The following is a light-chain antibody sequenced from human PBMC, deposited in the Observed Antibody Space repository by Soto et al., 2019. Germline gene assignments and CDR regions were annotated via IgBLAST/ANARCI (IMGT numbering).Light chain of an antibody. CDR3: QQYKNWPTWT. V-gene: IGKV3-15*01. CDR1: QSVSSN. J-gene: IGKJ1*01. CDR2: GAS. Sequence: EIVMTQSPATLSVSPGDRATLSCRASQSVSSNLAWYQQKPCQAHRLIIYGASTRATGIPARFSGSGSGTEFTLTISSLQSEDFAVYYCQQYKNWPTWTFGQGTKLDIK.